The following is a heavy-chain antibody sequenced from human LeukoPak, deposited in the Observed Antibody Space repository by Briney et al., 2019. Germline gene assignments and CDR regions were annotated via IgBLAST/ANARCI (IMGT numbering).Heavy chain of an antibody. Sequence: ASVKVSCKASGYTFTSYGISWVRQAPGQGLEWMGWISAYNGNTNYAQKLQGRVTMTTDTSTSTAYMELRSLRSDDTAVYYCARDRYCSGGSCNRVGHNWFDPWGQGTLVTVSS. CDR1: GYTFTSYG. D-gene: IGHD2-15*01. CDR3: ARDRYCSGGSCNRVGHNWFDP. CDR2: ISAYNGNT. J-gene: IGHJ5*02. V-gene: IGHV1-18*01.